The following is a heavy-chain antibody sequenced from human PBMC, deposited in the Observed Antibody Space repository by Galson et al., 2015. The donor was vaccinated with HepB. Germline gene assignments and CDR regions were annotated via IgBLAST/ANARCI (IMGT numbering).Heavy chain of an antibody. Sequence: SLRLSCAASGFTFSSYAMSWVRQAPGKGLEWVSAISGSGGSTYYADSVKGRFTISRDNSKNTLYLQMNSLRAEDTAVYYCAKDWGYCSGGSCYPDDSIYWYFELWGRGTLVTVSS. V-gene: IGHV3-23*01. D-gene: IGHD2-15*01. CDR2: ISGSGGST. J-gene: IGHJ2*01. CDR1: GFTFSSYA. CDR3: AKDWGYCSGGSCYPDDSIYWYFEL.